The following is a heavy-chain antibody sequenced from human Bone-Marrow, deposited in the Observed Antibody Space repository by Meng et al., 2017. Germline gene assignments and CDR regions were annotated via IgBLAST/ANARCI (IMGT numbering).Heavy chain of an antibody. J-gene: IGHJ4*02. CDR2: IIPILGIA. CDR1: GGTFSSYT. D-gene: IGHD3-10*01. Sequence: SVKVSCKASGGTFSSYTISWVRQAPGQGLEWMGRIIPILGIANYAQKFQGRVTITADKSTSTAYMELSSLRSEDTAVYYCARDTPPYYGYARGYFDYWGQGTLVTVSS. V-gene: IGHV1-69*04. CDR3: ARDTPPYYGYARGYFDY.